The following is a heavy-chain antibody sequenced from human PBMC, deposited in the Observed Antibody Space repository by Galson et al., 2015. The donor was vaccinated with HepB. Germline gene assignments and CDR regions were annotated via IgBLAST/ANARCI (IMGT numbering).Heavy chain of an antibody. J-gene: IGHJ6*02. CDR1: GGTFSSYT. V-gene: IGHV1-69*04. CDR2: IIPILGIA. Sequence: SVKVSCKASGGTFSSYTISWVRQAPGQGLEWVGRIIPILGIANYAQKFQGRVTINTETYMSTVFMELRDLTTEDTGIYYCARDHTYGQDYFYGMDVWGQGTTVIVS. CDR3: ARDHTYGQDYFYGMDV. D-gene: IGHD2-21*01.